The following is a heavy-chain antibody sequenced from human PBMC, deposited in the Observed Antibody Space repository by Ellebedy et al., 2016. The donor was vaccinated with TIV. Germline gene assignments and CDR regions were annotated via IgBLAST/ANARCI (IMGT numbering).Heavy chain of an antibody. V-gene: IGHV4-39*01. CDR1: GGSISSSSYY. CDR3: ARQHGELFPIRNWCDP. J-gene: IGHJ5*02. CDR2: IYYSGST. D-gene: IGHD3-10*01. Sequence: MPSETLSLTCTVSGGSISSSSYYWGWIRQPPGKGLEWIGSIYYSGSTYYNPSLKSRVTISVDTSKNQFSLKLSSVTAADTAVYYCARQHGELFPIRNWCDPWGQGTLVTVSS.